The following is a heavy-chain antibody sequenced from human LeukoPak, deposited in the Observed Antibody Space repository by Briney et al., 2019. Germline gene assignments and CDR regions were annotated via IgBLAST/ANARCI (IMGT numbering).Heavy chain of an antibody. CDR2: IYYSGST. Sequence: SETLSLTCTVSGGSVSSGSYYWSWIRQPPGKGLEWIGYIYYSGSTNYNPSLKSRVTISVDTSKNQFSLKLSSVTAADTAVYYCARDIPAHDAFDIWGQGTMVTVSS. D-gene: IGHD2-2*01. J-gene: IGHJ3*02. CDR1: GGSVSSGSYY. CDR3: ARDIPAHDAFDI. V-gene: IGHV4-61*01.